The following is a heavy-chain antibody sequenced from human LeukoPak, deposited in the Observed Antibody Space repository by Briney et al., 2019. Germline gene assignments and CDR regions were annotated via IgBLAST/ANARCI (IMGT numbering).Heavy chain of an antibody. V-gene: IGHV3-30*14. D-gene: IGHD1-14*01. CDR1: GFTFSSYS. CDR2: ISYDGSNK. J-gene: IGHJ4*02. Sequence: GGSLRLSCAASGFTFSSYSMHWVRQAPGKGLEWVAVISYDGSNKYNADSVKGRFTISRDNSKNTLYLQMNSLRAEDTAVYFCVRDGYNQNRFDFWGQGTLITVSS. CDR3: VRDGYNQNRFDF.